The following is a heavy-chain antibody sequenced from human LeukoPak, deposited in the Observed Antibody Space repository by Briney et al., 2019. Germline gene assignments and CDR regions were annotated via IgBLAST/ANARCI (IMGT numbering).Heavy chain of an antibody. D-gene: IGHD1-26*01. CDR3: ARGRSNYYYMDV. Sequence: SETLSLTCTVSGGSISSGDYYWSWIRQPPGKGLEWIGYIYYSGSTYYNPSLKSRVTISVDTSKNQFSLKLSSVTAADTAVYYCARGRSNYYYMDVWGKGTTVTVSS. J-gene: IGHJ6*03. V-gene: IGHV4-30-4*08. CDR1: GGSISSGDYY. CDR2: IYYSGST.